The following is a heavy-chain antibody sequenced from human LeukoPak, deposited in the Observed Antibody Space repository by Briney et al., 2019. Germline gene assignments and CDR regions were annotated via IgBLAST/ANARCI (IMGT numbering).Heavy chain of an antibody. CDR1: GGSISSYY. CDR2: IYYSGST. Sequence: PSETLSLTCTVSGGSISSYYWSWIRQPPGKGLEWIGYIYYSGSTNYNPSLKSRVTISVDTSKNQFSLKLSSVTAADTAVYYCPRDRGQWLLNWFDPWGQEPWSPSPQ. J-gene: IGHJ5*02. CDR3: PRDRGQWLLNWFDP. V-gene: IGHV4-59*01. D-gene: IGHD6-19*01.